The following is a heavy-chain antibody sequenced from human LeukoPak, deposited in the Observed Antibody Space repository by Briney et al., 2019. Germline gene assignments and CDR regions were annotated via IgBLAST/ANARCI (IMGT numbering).Heavy chain of an antibody. CDR1: GYTFTGCD. CDR2: INPNSGGT. D-gene: IGHD6-6*01. Sequence: ASVAVSCKASGYTFTGCDMHWVGQAPGQGLEWMGWINPNSGGTNYAQKFQGRVTMTRDTSISTAYMELSRLRSDDTAVYYRARGFPDSSSLDYWGQGTLVTVSS. V-gene: IGHV1-2*02. CDR3: ARGFPDSSSLDY. J-gene: IGHJ4*02.